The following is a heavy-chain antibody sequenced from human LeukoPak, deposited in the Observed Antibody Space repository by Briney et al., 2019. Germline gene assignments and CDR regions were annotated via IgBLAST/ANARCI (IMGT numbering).Heavy chain of an antibody. CDR3: AREVGSGSYDPNWFDP. Sequence: SVKVSCKASGGTFSSYAISWVRQAPGQGLEWMGGIIPIFGTANYAQKFQGRVTITADESTSTAYMELSSLRSEDTAVYYCAREVGSGSYDPNWFDPWGQGTLVTVSS. CDR2: IIPIFGTA. V-gene: IGHV1-69*01. J-gene: IGHJ5*02. D-gene: IGHD3-10*01. CDR1: GGTFSSYA.